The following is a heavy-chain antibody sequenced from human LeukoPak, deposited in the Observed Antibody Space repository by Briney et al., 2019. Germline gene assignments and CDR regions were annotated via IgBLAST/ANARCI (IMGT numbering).Heavy chain of an antibody. CDR2: IYHSGRS. CDR3: ARDPNHYYDSSAYYGDY. Sequence: SETLSLTCTVSGDSISNGVKYWSWIRQHPGRGLEWIGYIYHSGRSYYNPSLKSRITMSVDTSKNQFSLNLSSVTAADTAVYYCARDPNHYYDSSAYYGDYWGQGTLVTVSS. V-gene: IGHV4-31*03. J-gene: IGHJ4*02. CDR1: GDSISNGVKY. D-gene: IGHD3-22*01.